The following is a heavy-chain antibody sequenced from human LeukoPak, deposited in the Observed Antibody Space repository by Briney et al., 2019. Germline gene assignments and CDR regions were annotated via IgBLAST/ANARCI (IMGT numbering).Heavy chain of an antibody. D-gene: IGHD3-22*01. CDR3: ARVGSAAPVTSSGHTIDY. CDR2: ITSTSTYI. J-gene: IGHJ4*02. CDR1: GFSLYTYS. Sequence: GESLRLSCAVSGFSLYTYSMNWVRQAPGKGLEWVSSITSTSTYIYYADSVKGRFTISRDNAKNSLYLPMNSLRVEDTAVYYCARVGSAAPVTSSGHTIDYWGQGTLVIVSS. V-gene: IGHV3-21*01.